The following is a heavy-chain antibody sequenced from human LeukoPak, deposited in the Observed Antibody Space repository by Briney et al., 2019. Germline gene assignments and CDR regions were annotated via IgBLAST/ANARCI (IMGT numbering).Heavy chain of an antibody. CDR3: AKDLLVRGIMSPTEIDY. J-gene: IGHJ4*02. CDR1: GYTFSTYG. CDR2: ISGSGGST. V-gene: IGHV3-23*01. D-gene: IGHD3-10*01. Sequence: GGSLRLSCVASGYTFSTYGMSWVRQAPGKGLEWVSAISGSGGSTYYADSVKGRFTISRDNSKNTLYLQMNSLRAEDTAVYYCAKDLLVRGIMSPTEIDYWGQGTLVTVSS.